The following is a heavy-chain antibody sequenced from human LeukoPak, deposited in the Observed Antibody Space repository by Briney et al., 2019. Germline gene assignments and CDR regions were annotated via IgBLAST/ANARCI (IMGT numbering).Heavy chain of an antibody. CDR3: ASDSGSYHDAFDI. V-gene: IGHV4-34*01. D-gene: IGHD1-26*01. Sequence: SETLSLTCAVYGGSFSGYYWSWIRQPPGKGLEWIGEINYSGSTNYNPSLKGRVTISVDTSKNQFSLKLSSVTAADTAVYYCASDSGSYHDAFDIWGQGTMVTVSS. J-gene: IGHJ3*02. CDR2: INYSGST. CDR1: GGSFSGYY.